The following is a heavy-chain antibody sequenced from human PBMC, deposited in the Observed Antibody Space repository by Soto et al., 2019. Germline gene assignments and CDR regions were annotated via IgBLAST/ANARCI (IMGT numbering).Heavy chain of an antibody. CDR2: ISYDGTNK. D-gene: IGHD7-27*01. CDR1: GFSFSISP. J-gene: IGHJ4*02. V-gene: IGHV3-30-3*01. Sequence: GESLKISCAASGFSFSISPTHWVRQAPGKGPEWVALISYDGTNKFYADSVKGRFTISRDNSKSTLYLQVDSLRPEDAAVYYCARDPKTSGGQHWAFNYFDSWGQGTLVTVSS. CDR3: ARDPKTSGGQHWAFNYFDS.